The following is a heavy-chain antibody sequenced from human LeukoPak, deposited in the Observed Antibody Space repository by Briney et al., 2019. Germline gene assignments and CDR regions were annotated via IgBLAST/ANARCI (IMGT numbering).Heavy chain of an antibody. Sequence: GGSLRLSCAASGFTFSSYAMHWVRQAPGKGRVGGADIAYEGSDKFYADSVKGRFTISRDNSKNTLYLQMNSLRAEDTAVYYCARVKGDIVVVPAALTFDYWGQGTLVTVSS. D-gene: IGHD2-2*01. V-gene: IGHV3-30-3*01. CDR2: IAYEGSDK. J-gene: IGHJ4*02. CDR3: ARVKGDIVVVPAALTFDY. CDR1: GFTFSSYA.